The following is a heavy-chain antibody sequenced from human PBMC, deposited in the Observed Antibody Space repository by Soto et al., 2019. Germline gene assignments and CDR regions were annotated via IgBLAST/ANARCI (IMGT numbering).Heavy chain of an antibody. CDR1: GYIFTAYS. Sequence: QVQLVQSGAEVKKPGASVKVSCKASGYIFTAYSMHWVRQAPGQGLEWMGVVNPSGGSTNYAQKFQGRNTMTRDTATSTVYIGLSSLTSEDTGVYYWARGEKFRECICYPENFQPWGPGTLVTVSS. CDR3: ARGEKFRECICYPENFQP. CDR2: VNPSGGST. D-gene: IGHD2-15*01. V-gene: IGHV1-46*01. J-gene: IGHJ1*01.